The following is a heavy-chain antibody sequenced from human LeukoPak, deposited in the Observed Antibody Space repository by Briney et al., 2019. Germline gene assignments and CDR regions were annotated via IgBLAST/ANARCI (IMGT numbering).Heavy chain of an antibody. J-gene: IGHJ5*02. V-gene: IGHV3-72*01. D-gene: IGHD3-3*01. CDR3: SRDAGWRRDP. Sequence: GGSLRLSCAASGFTFSDHNMDWVRQTPGKGLEWVGRIRNKANSYIIEDAASVRGRFTISRDDSKNSLFMQMNSLRAEDTSVYFLSRDAGWRRDPWGQGTLVTVSS. CDR2: IRNKANSYII. CDR1: GFTFSDHN.